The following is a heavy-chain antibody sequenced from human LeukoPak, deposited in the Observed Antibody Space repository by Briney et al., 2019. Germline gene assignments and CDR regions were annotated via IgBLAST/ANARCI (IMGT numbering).Heavy chain of an antibody. D-gene: IGHD6-6*01. CDR2: IWYDGSNK. Sequence: GRPLRLSCAASGFTFSSYGMHWVRQAPGKGLEGVAVIWYDGSNKYYADSVKGRFTISRENSKNTLYLQMNSLRAEDTAVYYCARVRVYSSSSAFDYWGQGTLVTVSS. CDR3: ARVRVYSSSSAFDY. V-gene: IGHV3-33*01. CDR1: GFTFSSYG. J-gene: IGHJ4*02.